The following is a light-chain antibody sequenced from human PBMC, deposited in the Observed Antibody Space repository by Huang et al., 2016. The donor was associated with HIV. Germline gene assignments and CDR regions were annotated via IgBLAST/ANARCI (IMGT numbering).Light chain of an antibody. Sequence: EVLLTPSPGTLSSSPGERVTVSCSASQSLSHSFIAWYQQRPGQAPRLLIYAASTRASGIPDRFSGSGSGTDFTLTINRLEPSDFAVYYCHQYGTSPYTFGQGTNLDVK. J-gene: IGKJ2*01. CDR2: AAS. CDR3: HQYGTSPYT. V-gene: IGKV3-20*01. CDR1: QSLSHSF.